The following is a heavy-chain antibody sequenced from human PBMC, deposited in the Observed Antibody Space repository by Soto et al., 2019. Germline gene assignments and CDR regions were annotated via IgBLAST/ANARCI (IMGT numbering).Heavy chain of an antibody. Sequence: SQTLSLTCAISGDSVSSNSAAWNWIRQSPSRGLEWLGRTYYRSKWYNDYAVSVKSRITINPDTSKNQFSLQLNSVTPEDTAVYYCARDGPLGSGWHSYSYGMDVWGQGPTVTVSS. CDR1: GDSVSSNSAA. CDR3: ARDGPLGSGWHSYSYGMDV. V-gene: IGHV6-1*01. CDR2: TYYRSKWYN. D-gene: IGHD6-19*01. J-gene: IGHJ6*02.